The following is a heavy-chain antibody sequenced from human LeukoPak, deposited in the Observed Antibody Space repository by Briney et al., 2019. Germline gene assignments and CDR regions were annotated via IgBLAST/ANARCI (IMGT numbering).Heavy chain of an antibody. CDR3: ARDSGYDSPVDY. V-gene: IGHV3-66*02. Sequence: GGSLRLSCAASGFTVSSNYMSWVRQAPGKGLEWVSVIYSGGSTYYADSVKGRFTISRDNSKNTLYLQMNSLRAEDTAVYYCARDSGYDSPVDYCGQGTLVTVSS. D-gene: IGHD5-12*01. CDR2: IYSGGST. CDR1: GFTVSSNY. J-gene: IGHJ4*02.